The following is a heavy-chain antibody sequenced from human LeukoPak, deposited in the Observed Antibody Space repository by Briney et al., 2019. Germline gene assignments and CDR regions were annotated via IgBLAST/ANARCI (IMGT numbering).Heavy chain of an antibody. CDR3: ARDNSVGDYAWWFDP. Sequence: ASVKVSFKASGYTFTIYHMHWVRQAPGQGLEWMGIINPSGGTTNYAQKFRGRVTMTRDMSTSTDYMELSSLRSEDTAVYYCARDNSVGDYAWWFDPWGQGTLVTVSS. V-gene: IGHV1-46*01. J-gene: IGHJ5*02. D-gene: IGHD1-26*01. CDR1: GYTFTIYH. CDR2: INPSGGTT.